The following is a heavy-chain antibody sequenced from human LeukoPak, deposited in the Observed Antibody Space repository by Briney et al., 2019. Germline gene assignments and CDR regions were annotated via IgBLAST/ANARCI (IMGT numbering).Heavy chain of an antibody. CDR2: IRTNTYGGTT. CDR1: GFTFNEYV. D-gene: IGHD3-16*01. J-gene: IGHJ4*02. Sequence: GGSLRLSCSGSGFTFNEYVINWVRQAPGKGLEWVGLIRTNTYGGTTENAASVKGRFTISRDDSKSIAYLQMNSLKTEGTAVYYCSRVPRAGLGDYGYSDHWSQGTLVTVSS. CDR3: SRVPRAGLGDYGYSDH. V-gene: IGHV3-49*04.